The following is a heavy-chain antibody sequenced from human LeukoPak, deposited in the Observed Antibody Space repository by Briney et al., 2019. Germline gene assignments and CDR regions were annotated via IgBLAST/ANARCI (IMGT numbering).Heavy chain of an antibody. Sequence: ETLSLTCTVSGGSISSGGYYWSWVRQAPGKGLEWVSVIYSGGSTYYADSVKGRFTISRDNSKNTLYLQMNSLRAEDTAVYYCARVGTTPEAYYYYGMDVWGQGTTVTVSS. CDR3: ARVGTTPEAYYYYGMDV. V-gene: IGHV3-66*02. D-gene: IGHD4-11*01. CDR2: IYSGGST. J-gene: IGHJ6*02. CDR1: GGSISSGGYY.